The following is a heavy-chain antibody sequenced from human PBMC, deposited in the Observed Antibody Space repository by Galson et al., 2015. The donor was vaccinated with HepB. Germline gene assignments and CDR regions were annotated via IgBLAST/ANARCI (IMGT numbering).Heavy chain of an antibody. CDR2: ISYDGKNK. CDR1: GFTFSSYG. Sequence: SLRLSCAASGFTFSSYGMHWVRQAPGKGLEWVAVISYDGKNKYYVGSVKGRMTISRDNAKNSLYLQMNGLRAEDTAVYYCAREVLYYYAMDVWGQGTTVTVSS. CDR3: AREVLYYYAMDV. V-gene: IGHV3-30*03. J-gene: IGHJ6*02.